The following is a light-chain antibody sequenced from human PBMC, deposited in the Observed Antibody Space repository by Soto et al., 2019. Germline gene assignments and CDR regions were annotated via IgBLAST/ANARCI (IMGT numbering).Light chain of an antibody. CDR3: QQYYSFPPET. CDR1: QSISSW. Sequence: DIQMTRSPSTLSASVGDRVTITCRASQSISSWLAWYQQKPGKAPKLLIYDASTLQSGVPSRFSGSGSGTDFTLTISCLQSEDFATYYCQQYYSFPPETFGQGTKVDIK. J-gene: IGKJ1*01. V-gene: IGKV1-5*01. CDR2: DAS.